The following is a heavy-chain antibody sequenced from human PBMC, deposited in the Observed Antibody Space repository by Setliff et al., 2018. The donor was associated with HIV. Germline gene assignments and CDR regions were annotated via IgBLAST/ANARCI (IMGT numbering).Heavy chain of an antibody. CDR3: AREHGTSSLKD. CDR2: INPSNDAT. J-gene: IGHJ4*02. Sequence: ASVKVSCKASGYAFTSQFMHWVRQAPGQGLEWMGTINPSNDATTYAQKFKGRVTMVSDTSTSTVYMELRTLRSEDTAVYYCAREHGTSSLKDWGQGTLVTV. CDR1: GYAFTSQF. D-gene: IGHD6-6*01. V-gene: IGHV1-46*01.